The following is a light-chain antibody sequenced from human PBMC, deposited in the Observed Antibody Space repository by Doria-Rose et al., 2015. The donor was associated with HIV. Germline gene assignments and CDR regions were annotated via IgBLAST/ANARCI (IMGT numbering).Light chain of an antibody. J-gene: IGKJ1*01. CDR2: DGS. CDR1: QSFSSTY. V-gene: IGKV3-20*01. CDR3: HQYGTSWT. Sequence: TQSPGTLSLSPGERATLSCRASQSFSSTYLAWYRQKPGQAPSLLIYDGSTRATGIPDRFSASGSGTDFTLTINRLEPEDFALYYCHQYGTSWTFGQGTKVEL.